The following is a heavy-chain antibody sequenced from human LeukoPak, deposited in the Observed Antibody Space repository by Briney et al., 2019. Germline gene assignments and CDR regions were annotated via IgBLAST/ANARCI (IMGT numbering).Heavy chain of an antibody. V-gene: IGHV6-1*01. CDR2: TFYRSKWYN. Sequence: SQTLSLTCAISGDSVSNNNAAWNWIRQSPSRGLEWLGRTFYRSKWYNDYPVSAKSRITINSDTSKNQFSLQPAYVTPEDTAVYYCAREGRRISGGTLSLDYWGQGTLVTVSS. CDR3: AREGRRISGGTLSLDY. CDR1: GDSVSNNNAA. D-gene: IGHD2-15*01. J-gene: IGHJ4*02.